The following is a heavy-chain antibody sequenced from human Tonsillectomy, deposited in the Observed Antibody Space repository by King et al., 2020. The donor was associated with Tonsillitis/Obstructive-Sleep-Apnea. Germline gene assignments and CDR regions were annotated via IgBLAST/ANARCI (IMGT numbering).Heavy chain of an antibody. J-gene: IGHJ4*02. CDR3: ARDRGSGSRYFDY. Sequence: QLVQSGAEVKKPGASVKVSCKASGYTFTSYYMHLLRQAPGQGLEWMGIINPSGGSTSYAKKFQGRVTMTRDTSTSTVYMELSSLRSEETAVYYCARDRGSGSRYFDYWGQGTLVTVSS. CDR2: INPSGGST. CDR1: GYTFTSYY. D-gene: IGHD3-10*01. V-gene: IGHV1-46*01.